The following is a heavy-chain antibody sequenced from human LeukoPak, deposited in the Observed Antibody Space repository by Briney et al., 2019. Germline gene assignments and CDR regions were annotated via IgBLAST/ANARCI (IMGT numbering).Heavy chain of an antibody. CDR1: GGTFSSYA. CDR2: IIPIFGTA. CDR3: AREEVGFTLSSYYMDV. D-gene: IGHD2-8*01. V-gene: IGHV1-69*13. J-gene: IGHJ6*03. Sequence: GASVKVSCKASGGTFSSYAISWVRQAPGQGLEWMGGIIPIFGTANYAQKFQGRVTITADESTSTAYMGLSSLRSEDTAVYYCAREEVGFTLSSYYMDVWGKGTTVTVSS.